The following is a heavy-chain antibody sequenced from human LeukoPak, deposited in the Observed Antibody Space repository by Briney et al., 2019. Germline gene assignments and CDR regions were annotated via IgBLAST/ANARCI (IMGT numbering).Heavy chain of an antibody. J-gene: IGHJ6*02. D-gene: IGHD3-22*01. CDR1: GFTFSSYW. Sequence: GGSLRLSCAASGFTFSSYWMHWVRHAPGKGLVWVSRINSDGSTTNNADSVKGRFTVSRDNAKNTLFLQMNGLRAEDTAVYYCARNYYDSSGQTDYGMDVWGQGTTVTVSS. CDR2: INSDGSTT. V-gene: IGHV3-74*01. CDR3: ARNYYDSSGQTDYGMDV.